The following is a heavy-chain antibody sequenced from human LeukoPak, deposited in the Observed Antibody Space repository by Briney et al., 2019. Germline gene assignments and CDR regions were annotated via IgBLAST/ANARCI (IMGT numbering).Heavy chain of an antibody. D-gene: IGHD3-22*01. CDR1: GFTFSTYS. Sequence: PGGSLRLSCVVSGFTFSTYSMNWVRQAPGKGLEWVSYISGRSSIIYYANSVKGRFTISRDNAKNSLYLQLNSLRAEDTAVYYCARADSAYYYAQDHWGQGTLVTVSS. CDR3: ARADSAYYYAQDH. V-gene: IGHV3-48*01. J-gene: IGHJ4*02. CDR2: ISGRSSII.